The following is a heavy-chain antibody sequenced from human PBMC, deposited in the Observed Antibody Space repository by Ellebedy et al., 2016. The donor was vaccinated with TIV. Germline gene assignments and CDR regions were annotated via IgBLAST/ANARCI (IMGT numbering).Heavy chain of an antibody. CDR1: GYTFTSYD. CDR2: IIPIFGTA. J-gene: IGHJ3*02. D-gene: IGHD3-16*02. CDR3: ARDLAIRGSYRYRYDAFDI. Sequence: SVKVSCXASGYTFTSYDISWVRQAPGQGLEWMGGIIPIFGTANYAQKFQGRVTITADESTSTAYMELSSLRSEDTAVYYCARDLAIRGSYRYRYDAFDIWGQGTMVTVSS. V-gene: IGHV1-69*13.